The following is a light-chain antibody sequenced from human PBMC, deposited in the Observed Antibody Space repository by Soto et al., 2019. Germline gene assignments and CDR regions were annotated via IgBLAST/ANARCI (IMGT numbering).Light chain of an antibody. CDR1: SSDVGSYNL. V-gene: IGLV2-23*01. J-gene: IGLJ2*01. CDR2: EGS. CDR3: STYAGAVA. Sequence: QSALTQPASVSGSPGQSITISCTGNSSDVGSYNLVSWYQHHPGKAPKLMIYEGSERPSGVSNRFSGSKSGNTASLTISGLQAEDEADYYCSTYAGAVAFGGGTKLTVL.